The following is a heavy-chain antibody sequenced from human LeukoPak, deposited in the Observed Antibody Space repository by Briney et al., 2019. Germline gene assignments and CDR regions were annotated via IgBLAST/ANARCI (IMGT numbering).Heavy chain of an antibody. V-gene: IGHV4-4*07. CDR3: ARGSYYGSGSSFDY. Sequence: MTSETLSLTCTVSGGSISSYYWSWIRQPAGKGLEWIGRIYTSGSTNYNPSLKSRVTISVDTSKNQFSLKLSSVTAADTAVYYCARGSYYGSGSSFDYWGQGTLVTVSS. CDR2: IYTSGST. CDR1: GGSISSYY. D-gene: IGHD3-10*01. J-gene: IGHJ4*02.